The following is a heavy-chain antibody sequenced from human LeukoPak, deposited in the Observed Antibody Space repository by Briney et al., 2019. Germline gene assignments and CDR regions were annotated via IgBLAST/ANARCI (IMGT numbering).Heavy chain of an antibody. D-gene: IGHD1-7*01. CDR1: GYTFTSYA. V-gene: IGHV1-3*01. CDR2: ISAGNGNT. CDR3: ARESWHYGTDAFDV. Sequence: ASVKVSCKASGYTFTSYAIHWVRQAPGQRLEWMGWISAGNGNTKYSQNFQGRVTFISNTSATTAFMELSSLRSEDAAVYYCARESWHYGTDAFDVWGQGTMVTVSS. J-gene: IGHJ3*01.